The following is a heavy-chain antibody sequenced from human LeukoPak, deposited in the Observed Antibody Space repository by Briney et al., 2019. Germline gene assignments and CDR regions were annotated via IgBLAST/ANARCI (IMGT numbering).Heavy chain of an antibody. J-gene: IGHJ4*02. CDR3: VRDRAWHAFDF. V-gene: IGHV3-7*01. Sequence: GGSLRLSCAASGFTFISYWMAWVRQAPGKGLEWVGHIKEDGSETRYVDSVEGRFTISRDNARNSLSLQMDSLRAEDTVVYYCVRDRAWHAFDFWGQGALVTVSS. CDR2: IKEDGSET. CDR1: GFTFISYW.